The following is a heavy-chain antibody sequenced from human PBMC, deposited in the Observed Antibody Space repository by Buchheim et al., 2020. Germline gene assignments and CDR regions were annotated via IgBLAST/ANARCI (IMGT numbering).Heavy chain of an antibody. V-gene: IGHV4-39*01. CDR3: ARLSIAVAGRVSYYYYYGMDV. CDR1: GGSISSSSYY. CDR2: IYYSGST. Sequence: QLQLQESGPGLVKPSETLSLTCTVSGGSISSSSYYWGWIRQPPGKGLEWIGSIYYSGSTYYNPSLKSRVTISVDTSKNQSSLKLSSVTAADTAVYYCARLSIAVAGRVSYYYYYGMDVWGQGTT. J-gene: IGHJ6*02. D-gene: IGHD6-19*01.